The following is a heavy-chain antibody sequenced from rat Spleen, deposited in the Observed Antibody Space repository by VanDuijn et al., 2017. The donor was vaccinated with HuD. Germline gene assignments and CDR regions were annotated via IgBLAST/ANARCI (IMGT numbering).Heavy chain of an antibody. CDR2: IWGDGST. CDR3: TRGGYDY. Sequence: VQLVESGGGLVQPGGTLKLSCAASGITFSNYAMAWVRQPPGKGLEWMGGIWGDGSTAYNSALKSRLSISRDTSKSQVFLKMNSLQTEDTAIHFCTRGGYDYWGQGVMVTVSS. J-gene: IGHJ2*01. V-gene: IGHV2-1*01. CDR1: GITFSNYA. D-gene: IGHD4-1*01.